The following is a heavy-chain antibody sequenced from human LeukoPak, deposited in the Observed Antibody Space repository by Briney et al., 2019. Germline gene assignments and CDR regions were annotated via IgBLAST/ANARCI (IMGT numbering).Heavy chain of an antibody. J-gene: IGHJ4*02. V-gene: IGHV4-4*07. CDR1: GGSISSYY. CDR3: ARQPITIFGFPAHFDY. D-gene: IGHD3-3*01. Sequence: PSETLSLTCTVSGGSISSYYWSWIRQPAGKGLEWIGRIYTSGSTNYNPSLKSRVTISVDTSKNQFSLKLSSVTAADTAVYYCARQPITIFGFPAHFDYWGQGTLVTVSS. CDR2: IYTSGST.